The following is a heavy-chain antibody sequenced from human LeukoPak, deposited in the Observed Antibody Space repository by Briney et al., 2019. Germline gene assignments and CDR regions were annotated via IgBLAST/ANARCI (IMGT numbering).Heavy chain of an antibody. V-gene: IGHV4-38-2*01. CDR2: IYHSGST. CDR1: GYSISSGYY. CDR3: ARGSSSSWYEIDY. J-gene: IGHJ4*02. D-gene: IGHD6-13*01. Sequence: SETLSLTCAGSGYSISSGYYWGWIRQPPGKGLEWIGSIYHSGSTYYNPSLKSRVTISVDTSKNQFSLKLSSVTAADTAVYYCARGSSSSWYEIDYWGQGTLVTVSS.